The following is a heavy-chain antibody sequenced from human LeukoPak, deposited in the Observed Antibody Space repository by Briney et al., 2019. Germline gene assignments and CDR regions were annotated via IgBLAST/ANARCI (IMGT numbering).Heavy chain of an antibody. Sequence: SETLSLTCTVSGGSISSYYWSWIRQPPGKGLEWIGYIYYSGSTNYNPSLKSRVTISVDTSKNQFSLKLSSVTAVDTAVYYCARSSGYSYGIYYYYYYMDVWGKGTTVTVSS. J-gene: IGHJ6*03. CDR2: IYYSGST. CDR3: ARSSGYSYGIYYYYYYMDV. CDR1: GGSISSYY. D-gene: IGHD5-18*01. V-gene: IGHV4-59*01.